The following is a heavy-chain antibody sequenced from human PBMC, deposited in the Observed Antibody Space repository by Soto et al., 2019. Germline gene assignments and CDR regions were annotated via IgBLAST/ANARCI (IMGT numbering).Heavy chain of an antibody. V-gene: IGHV1-46*01. J-gene: IGHJ5*02. Sequence: ASVKVYCKASGYTFSSSYMHWVRQAPGQGLGGMGIFTSSGGSASYAQKFHVRVTIPEDQSTSTAYMELSSLRSEDTAVYYCGRVPGEQQPNNWFDPWGQGTLVTVS. CDR3: GRVPGEQQPNNWFDP. CDR2: FTSSGGSA. D-gene: IGHD6-13*01. CDR1: GYTFSSSY.